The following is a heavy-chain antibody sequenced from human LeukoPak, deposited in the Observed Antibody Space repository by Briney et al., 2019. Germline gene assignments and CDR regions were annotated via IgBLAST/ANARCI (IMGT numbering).Heavy chain of an antibody. CDR1: GGSMRSHY. J-gene: IGHJ3*02. V-gene: IGHV4-59*11. CDR3: ARLINNDNSGDADTFDM. CDR2: IDYSGST. Sequence: SETLSLTCTVSGGSMRSHYWSWIRQTPGKGLEWIGYIDYSGSTRYNPSPQGRVSISVDTSKNQFSLKLTSVTATDTAVYYCARLINNDNSGDADTFDMWGQGTVVTVFS. D-gene: IGHD3-22*01.